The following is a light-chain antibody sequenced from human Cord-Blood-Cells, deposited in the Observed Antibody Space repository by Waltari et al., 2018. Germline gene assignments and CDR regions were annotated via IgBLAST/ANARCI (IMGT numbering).Light chain of an antibody. Sequence: DIQMTQSPSSLPASVGDRFTITCRASQSISSYLNWYQQKPGKAPKLLIYAASSLQSGVPSRFSGSGSGKDFTLTISSLQPEDFATYYCQQSYSTPFTFGPGTKVDIK. CDR1: QSISSY. V-gene: IGKV1-39*01. CDR3: QQSYSTPFT. CDR2: AAS. J-gene: IGKJ3*01.